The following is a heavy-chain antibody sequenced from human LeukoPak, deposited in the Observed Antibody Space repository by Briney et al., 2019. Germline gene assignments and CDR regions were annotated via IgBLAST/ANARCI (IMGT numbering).Heavy chain of an antibody. CDR1: GGTFSSYA. Sequence: ASVKVSCKASGGTFSSYAISWVRQAPGQGLEWMGGIIPIFGTANYAQKFQGRVTITADKPTSTAYMELSSLRSEDTAVYYCASSASYGSGSPYYYYMDVWGKGTTVTVSS. CDR2: IIPIFGTA. V-gene: IGHV1-69*06. D-gene: IGHD3-10*01. J-gene: IGHJ6*03. CDR3: ASSASYGSGSPYYYYMDV.